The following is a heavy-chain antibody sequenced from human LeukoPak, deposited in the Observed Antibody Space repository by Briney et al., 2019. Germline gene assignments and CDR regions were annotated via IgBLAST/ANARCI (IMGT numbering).Heavy chain of an antibody. CDR2: IYHSGST. D-gene: IGHD2-2*02. CDR3: ARDVRYCSSTSCYNYFEY. Sequence: SETLSLTCAVSGGSISSSNWWSWVRQPPGKGLEWIGEIYHSGSTNYNPSLKSRVTISVDKSKNQFSLKLSSVTAADTAVYYCARDVRYCSSTSCYNYFEYWGQGTLVTVSS. CDR1: GGSISSSNW. V-gene: IGHV4-4*02. J-gene: IGHJ4*02.